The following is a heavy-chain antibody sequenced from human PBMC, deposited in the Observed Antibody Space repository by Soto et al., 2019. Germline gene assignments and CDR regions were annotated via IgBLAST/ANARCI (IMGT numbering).Heavy chain of an antibody. Sequence: SETLSLTCTVSGGSVSSGSYYWSWIRQPPGKGLEWIGYIYYSGSTNYNPSLKSRVTISVDTSKNQFSLKLSSVTAADTAVYYSARDNSWQRDNYYYYGMDVWGQGTTVTVSS. CDR3: ARDNSWQRDNYYYYGMDV. D-gene: IGHD6-25*01. CDR1: GGSVSSGSYY. CDR2: IYYSGST. J-gene: IGHJ6*02. V-gene: IGHV4-61*01.